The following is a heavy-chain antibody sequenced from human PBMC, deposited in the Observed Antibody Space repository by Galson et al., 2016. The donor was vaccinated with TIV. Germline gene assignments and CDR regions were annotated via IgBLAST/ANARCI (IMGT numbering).Heavy chain of an antibody. D-gene: IGHD5-18*01. Sequence: SLRLSCAASGFTFHDYGMHWVRQAPGKGLEWVSGISSNSVSRGYADSVTGRFTVSRDNAKNSLYLQLNSLRGEDTALYYCSKARGYGYGSPRDYYYGMVDWGQGTTVIVSS. V-gene: IGHV3-9*01. CDR3: SKARGYGYGSPRDYYYGMVD. CDR1: GFTFHDYG. CDR2: ISSNSVSR. J-gene: IGHJ6*02.